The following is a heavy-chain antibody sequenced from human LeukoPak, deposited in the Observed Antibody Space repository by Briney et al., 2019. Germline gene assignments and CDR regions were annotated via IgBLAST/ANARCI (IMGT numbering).Heavy chain of an antibody. Sequence: SETLSLTCAVYGGSFSGYYWSWIRQPPGKGLQWIGEINHSGSTYYNPSLKSRVTISVDTSKNQFSLKVSSATAADTAVYYCATQPSTRSGWYEGGLDYWGQGTLVTVSS. CDR1: GGSFSGYY. CDR3: ATQPSTRSGWYEGGLDY. V-gene: IGHV4-34*01. J-gene: IGHJ4*02. D-gene: IGHD6-19*01. CDR2: INHSGST.